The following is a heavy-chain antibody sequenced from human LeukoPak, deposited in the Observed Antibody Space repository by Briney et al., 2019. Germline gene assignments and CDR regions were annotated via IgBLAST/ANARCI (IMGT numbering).Heavy chain of an antibody. V-gene: IGHV4-59*01. CDR1: GGSISSYY. J-gene: IGHJ6*04. D-gene: IGHD6-13*01. CDR2: IYYSGST. Sequence: SETLSLTCTVSGGSISSYYWSWIRQPPGKGLEWIGYIYYSGSTNYNPSLKSRVTISVDTSKNQFSLKLSSVTAADTAVHYCARDAPTAAGTYYYGMDVWGKGTTVTVSS. CDR3: ARDAPTAAGTYYYGMDV.